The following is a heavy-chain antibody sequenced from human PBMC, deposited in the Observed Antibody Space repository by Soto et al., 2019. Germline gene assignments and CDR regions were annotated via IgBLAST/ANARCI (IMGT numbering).Heavy chain of an antibody. D-gene: IGHD3-16*02. J-gene: IGHJ4*02. CDR2: IYYSGST. Sequence: QVQLQESGPGLVKPSETLSLTCTVSGGSISSYYWSLIRQPPGKGLEWIGYIYYSGSTNYNPSLNSRVTISVDTSKNQFALKLSSVTAADTAVYYCARDVGDYVWGSYRKSGNYFDYWGQRSLVTVSS. V-gene: IGHV4-59*01. CDR3: ARDVGDYVWGSYRKSGNYFDY. CDR1: GGSISSYY.